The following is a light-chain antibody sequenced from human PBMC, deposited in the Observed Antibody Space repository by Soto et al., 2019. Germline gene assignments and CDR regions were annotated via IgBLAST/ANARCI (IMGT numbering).Light chain of an antibody. V-gene: IGLV2-8*01. CDR1: GSDGGAYKY. Sequence: QSVLTQPPSASGSPGQSLTISCAGTGSDGGAYKYVSWYQQRPGKAPKLIIYEVDKRPSGVPDRFSGSKSGNTASLTVSGLQAEDEADYFCSSYGGSNIPLSVFGTWTTATVL. CDR2: EVD. J-gene: IGLJ1*01. CDR3: SSYGGSNIPLSV.